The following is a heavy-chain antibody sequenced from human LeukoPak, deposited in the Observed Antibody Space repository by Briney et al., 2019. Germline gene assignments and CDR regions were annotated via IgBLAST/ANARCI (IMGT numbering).Heavy chain of an antibody. D-gene: IGHD3-22*01. V-gene: IGHV4-38-2*01. CDR3: ARRGYYYDSSGYLPFDY. Sequence: PSETLSLTCAVSGYSISSGYYWGWIRQPPGKGLEWIGEINHSGSTNYNPSLKSRVTISVDTSKNQFSLKLSSVTAADTAVYYCARRGYYYDSSGYLPFDYWGQGTLVTVSS. CDR1: GYSISSGYY. J-gene: IGHJ4*02. CDR2: INHSGST.